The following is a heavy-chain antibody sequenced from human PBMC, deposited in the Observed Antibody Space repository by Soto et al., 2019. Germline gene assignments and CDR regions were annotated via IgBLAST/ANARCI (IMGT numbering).Heavy chain of an antibody. V-gene: IGHV4-30-4*01. D-gene: IGHD2-21*02. CDR3: ARAMVVTQNWFDP. J-gene: IGHJ5*02. CDR2: IYYSGST. Sequence: QVQLQESGPGLVKPSQTLSLTCTVSGGSISSGDYYWSWIRQPPGKGLEWIGYIYYSGSTYHNPSLKSRVTISVDTSKNQFSLKLSSVTAADTAVYYCARAMVVTQNWFDPWGQGTLVTVSS. CDR1: GGSISSGDYY.